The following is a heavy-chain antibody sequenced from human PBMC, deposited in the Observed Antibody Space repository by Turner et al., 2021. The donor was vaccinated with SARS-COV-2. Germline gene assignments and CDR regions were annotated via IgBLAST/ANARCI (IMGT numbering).Heavy chain of an antibody. Sequence: EVQLLESGGDLVQPGGSLRLSCAASGFTFSTYPMNWVRQAPGKGLEWVSGISDNGGNTYYADSVKGRFTISRDNSKNTLYLQMNSLKVEDTAVYYCAKGTDGASWGQGTLVTVSS. J-gene: IGHJ4*02. CDR3: AKGTDGAS. V-gene: IGHV3-23*01. D-gene: IGHD4-17*01. CDR2: ISDNGGNT. CDR1: GFTFSTYP.